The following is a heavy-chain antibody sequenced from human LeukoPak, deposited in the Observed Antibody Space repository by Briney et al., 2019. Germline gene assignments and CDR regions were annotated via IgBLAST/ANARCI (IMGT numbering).Heavy chain of an antibody. CDR1: GGSFSGYY. D-gene: IGHD6-13*01. J-gene: IGHJ6*03. V-gene: IGHV4-34*01. Sequence: SETLSLTCAVYGGSFSGYYFSWIRQPPGKGLEWIGEINHSGSTNYNPSLKSRVTISVDTSKNQFSLKLSSVTAADTAVYYCARVVAAAGRYYYYYMDVWGKGTTVTVSS. CDR2: INHSGST. CDR3: ARVVAAAGRYYYYYMDV.